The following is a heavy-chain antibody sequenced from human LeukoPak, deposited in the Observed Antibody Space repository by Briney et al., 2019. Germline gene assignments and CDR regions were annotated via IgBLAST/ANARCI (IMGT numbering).Heavy chain of an antibody. J-gene: IGHJ4*02. CDR2: INHSGST. CDR3: ARGLRCTNGVCYHPGNDY. D-gene: IGHD2-8*01. CDR1: GGSFSGYY. Sequence: SETLSLTCAVYGGSFSGYYWSWIRQPPGKGLEWVGEINHSGSTNYNPSLKSRVTISVDTSKNQFSLKLSSVTAADTAVYYCARGLRCTNGVCYHPGNDYWGQGTLVTVSS. V-gene: IGHV4-34*01.